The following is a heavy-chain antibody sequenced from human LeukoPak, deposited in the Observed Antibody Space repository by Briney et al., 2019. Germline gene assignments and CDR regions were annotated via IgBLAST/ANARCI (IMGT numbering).Heavy chain of an antibody. D-gene: IGHD6-6*01. CDR2: ISPDGSST. CDR1: GFSFSNHW. Sequence: GGSLRLSCAASGFSFSNHWMYWIRQAPGKGLVWVSRISPDGSSTNYADSVKGRFTISRDNAKNSLYLQMNSLRAEDTAVYYCARYIAARPIDYWGQGTLVTVSS. J-gene: IGHJ4*02. CDR3: ARYIAARPIDY. V-gene: IGHV3-74*01.